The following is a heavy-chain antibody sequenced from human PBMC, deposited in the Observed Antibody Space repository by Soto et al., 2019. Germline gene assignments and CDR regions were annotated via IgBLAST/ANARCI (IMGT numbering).Heavy chain of an antibody. Sequence: PGGSLRLSCAASGFTFSSYAMSWVRQAPGKGLEWVSAISGSGGSTYYADSVKGRFTISRDNSKNTLYLQMNSLRAEDTAVYYCAKDNGEYDFWSGYYYVWGSYRPRRDYYGMDVWGQGTTVTVSS. CDR3: AKDNGEYDFWSGYYYVWGSYRPRRDYYGMDV. J-gene: IGHJ6*02. D-gene: IGHD3-16*02. V-gene: IGHV3-23*01. CDR2: ISGSGGST. CDR1: GFTFSSYA.